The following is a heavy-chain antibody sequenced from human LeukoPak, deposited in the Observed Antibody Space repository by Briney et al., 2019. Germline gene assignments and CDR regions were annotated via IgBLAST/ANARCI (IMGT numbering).Heavy chain of an antibody. CDR2: IYPGDSDT. CDR1: GYSFTSYW. V-gene: IGHV5-51*01. J-gene: IGHJ4*02. D-gene: IGHD2-15*01. Sequence: GESLKISCKGSGYSFTSYWIGWVRQMPGKGLEWMGIIYPGDSDTRYSPSFQGPVTISADKSISTAYLQWSSLKASDTAMYYCARREYCSGGSCYYFDYWGQGTLVTVSS. CDR3: ARREYCSGGSCYYFDY.